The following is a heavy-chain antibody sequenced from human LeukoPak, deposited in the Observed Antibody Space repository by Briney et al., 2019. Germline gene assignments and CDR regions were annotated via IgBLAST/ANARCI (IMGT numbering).Heavy chain of an antibody. CDR1: GYTFTGYY. V-gene: IGHV1-2*02. D-gene: IGHD2-15*01. CDR3: ASGVVVVAATWSSYYYGMDV. CDR2: INPNSGGT. Sequence: ASVKVSCKASGYTFTGYYTHWVRQAPGQGLEWMGWINPNSGGTNYAQKFQGRVTMTRDTSISTAYMELSRLRSDDTAVYYCASGVVVVAATWSSYYYGMDVWGQGTTVTVSS. J-gene: IGHJ6*02.